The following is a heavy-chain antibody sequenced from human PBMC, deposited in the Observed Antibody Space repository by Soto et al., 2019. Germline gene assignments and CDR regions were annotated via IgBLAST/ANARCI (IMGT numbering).Heavy chain of an antibody. CDR2: IYYSGST. Sequence: SETLSLTCTVSGGSISSGDYYWSWIRQPPGKGLEWIGYIYYSGSTYYNPSLKSRVTISVDTSKNQFSLKLSSVTAADTAVYYCARGNSDVKYGMDVWGQGTTVTVSS. J-gene: IGHJ6*02. V-gene: IGHV4-30-4*01. CDR3: ARGNSDVKYGMDV. CDR1: GGSISSGDYY. D-gene: IGHD3-10*01.